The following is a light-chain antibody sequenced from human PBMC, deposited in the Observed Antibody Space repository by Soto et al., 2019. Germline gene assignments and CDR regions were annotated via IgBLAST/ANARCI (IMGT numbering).Light chain of an antibody. CDR2: KTS. CDR1: QSINSW. Sequence: DVQMTQSPSTLSASVGDTVTITCRASQSINSWLAWYQHRPGKGPKLLIYKTSTVEDGVHLRFSGSGSGTEFTLTIRSLQPADSATYYCKQYNTYPMTFGQGTKVDIK. V-gene: IGKV1-5*03. CDR3: KQYNTYPMT. J-gene: IGKJ1*01.